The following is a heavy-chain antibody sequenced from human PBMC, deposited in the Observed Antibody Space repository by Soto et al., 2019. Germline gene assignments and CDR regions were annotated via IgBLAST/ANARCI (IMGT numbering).Heavy chain of an antibody. V-gene: IGHV3-21*01. CDR1: GFTFSSYS. J-gene: IGHJ6*02. CDR2: ISSSSSYI. CDR3: ARDHPPGAYYYYGMDV. Sequence: GGSLRLSCAASGFTFSSYSMNWVRQAPGKGLEWVSSISSSSSYIYYADSVKGRFTISRDNAKNSLYLQMNSLRAEDTAVYYCARDHPPGAYYYYGMDVWGQGTTVTVSS. D-gene: IGHD3-10*01.